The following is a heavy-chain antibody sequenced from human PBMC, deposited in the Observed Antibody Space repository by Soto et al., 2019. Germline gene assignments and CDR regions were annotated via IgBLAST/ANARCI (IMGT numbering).Heavy chain of an antibody. D-gene: IGHD2-8*02. CDR2: ISYDGTNK. J-gene: IGHJ4*02. CDR3: ARVPRDFSGRECSSDN. CDR1: GFIFGSYG. V-gene: IGHV3-30*03. Sequence: GSLRLSCTASGFIFGSYGMHWVRQAPGKGLEWVALISYDGTNKYYPDSVKGRFTSSRDNPRNMLYLDMNRLSAEDTAMYYCARVPRDFSGRECSSDNWGQGTQVTVSS.